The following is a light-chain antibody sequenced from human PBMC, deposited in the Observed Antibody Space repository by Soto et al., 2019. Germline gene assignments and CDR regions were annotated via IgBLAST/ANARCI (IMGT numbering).Light chain of an antibody. CDR3: PQSYNTPRT. CDR2: TAS. CDR1: QPISDY. Sequence: DIQMTQSPSSLSASVGDRVTITCRTSQPISDYLNWYQQKPGKAPSLLIYTASNLQTGVPSRFTGSVSGTHFSLTISSLQPVDFSTYSCPQSYNTPRTFGQGTKVEIK. V-gene: IGKV1-39*01. J-gene: IGKJ1*01.